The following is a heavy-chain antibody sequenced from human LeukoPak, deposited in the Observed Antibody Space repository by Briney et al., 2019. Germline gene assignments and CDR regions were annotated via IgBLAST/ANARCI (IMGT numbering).Heavy chain of an antibody. CDR1: GFTFSSYE. Sequence: GGSLRLSCAASGFTFSSYEMNWVRQAPGKGLEWVSYISSSGSTIYYADSVKGRFPISRDNAKNSLYLQMNSLRAEDAAVYYCAAGLDIVVVPAASYYGMDVWGKGTTVTVSS. CDR3: AAGLDIVVVPAASYYGMDV. J-gene: IGHJ6*04. V-gene: IGHV3-48*03. D-gene: IGHD2-2*01. CDR2: ISSSGSTI.